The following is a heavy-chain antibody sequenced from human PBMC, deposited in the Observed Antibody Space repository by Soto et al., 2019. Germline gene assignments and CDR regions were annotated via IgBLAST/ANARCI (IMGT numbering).Heavy chain of an antibody. Sequence: PSETLSLTCTVSGGSISSSSYYWGWIRQPPGKGLEWIGSIYYSGSTYYNPSLKSRVTISVDTSKNQFSLKLSSVTAADTAVYYCARVDSTIYYLSYYYGMDVWGQGTTVTVSS. CDR2: IYYSGST. D-gene: IGHD3-9*01. CDR3: ARVDSTIYYLSYYYGMDV. CDR1: GGSISSSSYY. V-gene: IGHV4-39*01. J-gene: IGHJ6*02.